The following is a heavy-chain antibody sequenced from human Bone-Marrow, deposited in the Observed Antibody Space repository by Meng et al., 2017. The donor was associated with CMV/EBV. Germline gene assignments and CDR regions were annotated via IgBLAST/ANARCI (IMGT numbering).Heavy chain of an antibody. CDR1: GFTFTSSA. J-gene: IGHJ4*02. CDR3: ARDSRYCSSTSCYTGIDY. Sequence: SVKVSCKASGFTFTSSAVQWVRQARGQRLEWIGWIVVGSGNTKYAQKFQERVTITRDMSTSTAYMELSSLRSEDTAVYYCARDSRYCSSTSCYTGIDYWGQGTLVTVSS. D-gene: IGHD2-2*02. V-gene: IGHV1-58*01. CDR2: IVVGSGNT.